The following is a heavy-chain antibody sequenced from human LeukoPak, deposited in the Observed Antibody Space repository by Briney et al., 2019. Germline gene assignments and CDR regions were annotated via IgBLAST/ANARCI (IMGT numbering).Heavy chain of an antibody. J-gene: IGHJ4*02. CDR2: IYSVGGT. CDR3: ARDPPAGDFEY. Sequence: PGGSLRLSCAASGFIVSTNYMIWVRQAPGKGLEWVSVIYSVGGTYYADSVRGRFTISRDNSKNMLYLQMNSLRAEDTAVYYCARDPPAGDFEYWGQGTLVTVSS. V-gene: IGHV3-53*01. CDR1: GFIVSTNY. D-gene: IGHD6-19*01.